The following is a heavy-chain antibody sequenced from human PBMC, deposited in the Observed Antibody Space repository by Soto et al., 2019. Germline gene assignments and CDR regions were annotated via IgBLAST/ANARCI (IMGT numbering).Heavy chain of an antibody. V-gene: IGHV1-69*01. J-gene: IGHJ6*02. D-gene: IGHD2-2*01. CDR2: IIPIFGTA. CDR1: GGTFSSYA. CDR3: ARAVVVVPAALYYYYGMDV. Sequence: QVQLVQSGAEVKKPGSSVKVSCKASGGTFSSYAISWVRQAPGQGLEWMGGIIPIFGTANYAQKFQGRVTITADESTSTAYMELSRLRSEDTAVYYCARAVVVVPAALYYYYGMDVWGQGTTVTVSS.